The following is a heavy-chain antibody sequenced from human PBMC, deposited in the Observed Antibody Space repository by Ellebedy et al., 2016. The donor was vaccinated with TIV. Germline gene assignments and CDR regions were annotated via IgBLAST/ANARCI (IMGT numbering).Heavy chain of an antibody. CDR2: MYTDDIK. CDR1: GFSVSKYW. J-gene: IGHJ4*02. V-gene: IGHV3-74*01. Sequence: GESLKISXAASGFSVSKYWMHWVRQAPGKGLEWVSRMYTDDIKTYADPVKGRFTISRDNAKNTLYLEMNSLRAEDTAVYYCARFMVVTAGDYWGQGTLVTVSS. D-gene: IGHD2-21*02. CDR3: ARFMVVTAGDY.